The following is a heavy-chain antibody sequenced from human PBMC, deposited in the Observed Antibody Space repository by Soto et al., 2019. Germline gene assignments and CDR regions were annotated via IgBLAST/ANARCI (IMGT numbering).Heavy chain of an antibody. V-gene: IGHV3-30*04. Sequence: GGSLRLSCAASGFTFSSYAMHWVRQAPGKGLEWVAVISYDGSNKYYADSVKGRFTISRDNSKNTLYLQMNSLRAEDTAVYYCARGQTYCGGDCYSYDFDYWGQGTLVTVSS. CDR1: GFTFSSYA. CDR3: ARGQTYCGGDCYSYDFDY. D-gene: IGHD2-21*02. CDR2: ISYDGSNK. J-gene: IGHJ4*02.